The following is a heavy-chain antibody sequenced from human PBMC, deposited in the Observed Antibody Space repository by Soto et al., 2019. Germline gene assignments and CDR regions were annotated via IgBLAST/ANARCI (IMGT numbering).Heavy chain of an antibody. Sequence: GASVKVSCKASGYTFTSYYMHWVRQAPGQGLEWMGIINPSGGSTSYAQKFQGRVTMTRDTSTSTVYMELSSLRSEDTAVYYFARVGLYYDYVCGSYRFDYWGQGTLVTGSS. V-gene: IGHV1-46*01. CDR1: GYTFTSYY. CDR3: ARVGLYYDYVCGSYRFDY. J-gene: IGHJ4*02. CDR2: INPSGGST. D-gene: IGHD3-16*02.